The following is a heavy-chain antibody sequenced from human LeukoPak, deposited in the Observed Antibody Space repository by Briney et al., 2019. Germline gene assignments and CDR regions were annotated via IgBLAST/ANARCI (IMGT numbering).Heavy chain of an antibody. D-gene: IGHD3-10*01. V-gene: IGHV3-7*01. Sequence: PGGSLRLSCAASGFTFSSYWMSWVRQAPGKGLEWVANIKQDGSEKYYVDSVKGRSTISRDNAKNSLYLQMNSLRAEDTAVYYCARVRTDGYFDYWGQGTLVTVSS. CDR1: GFTFSSYW. CDR3: ARVRTDGYFDY. CDR2: IKQDGSEK. J-gene: IGHJ4*02.